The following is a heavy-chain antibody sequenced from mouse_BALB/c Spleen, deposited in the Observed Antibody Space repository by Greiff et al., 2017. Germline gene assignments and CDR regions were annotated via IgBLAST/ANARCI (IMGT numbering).Heavy chain of an antibody. Sequence: QVHLKQSGAELVRPGTSVTVSCKASGYAFTNYLIEWVKQRPGQGLAWIGVINTGSGRTNYNEKFKGKATMTADKNSSTAYLARRRLTSDDSAVYFRARREPCAYWGQGTLVTVSA. J-gene: IGHJ3*01. CDR1: GYAFTNYL. V-gene: IGHV1-54*01. CDR2: INTGSGRT. CDR3: ARREPCAY.